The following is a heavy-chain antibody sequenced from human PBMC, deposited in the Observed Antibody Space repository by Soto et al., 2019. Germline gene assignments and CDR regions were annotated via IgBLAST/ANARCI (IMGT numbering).Heavy chain of an antibody. CDR3: ARDHDYSNFDY. CDR1: GYSISSGYY. Sequence: PSETLSLTCAVSGYSISSGYYWGWIRQPPGKGLEWIGSIYHSGSTYYNPSLKSRVTISVDTSKNQFSLKLSSVTAADTAVYYCARDHDYSNFDYWGQGTLVTVSS. CDR2: IYHSGST. D-gene: IGHD4-4*01. J-gene: IGHJ4*02. V-gene: IGHV4-38-2*02.